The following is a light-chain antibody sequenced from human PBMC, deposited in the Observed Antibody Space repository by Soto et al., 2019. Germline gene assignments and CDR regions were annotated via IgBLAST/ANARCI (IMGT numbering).Light chain of an antibody. V-gene: IGKV1-39*01. CDR1: QNIRNW. J-gene: IGKJ1*01. CDR3: QQSYSTLWT. CDR2: DAS. Sequence: DIQMTQSPSTLSASVGDSVTITCRASQNIRNWLAWYQQKPGKAPNPLIYDASSLQSGVPSRFSGSGSGTDFTLTISSLQPEDFATYYCQQSYSTLWTFGQGTKVDIK.